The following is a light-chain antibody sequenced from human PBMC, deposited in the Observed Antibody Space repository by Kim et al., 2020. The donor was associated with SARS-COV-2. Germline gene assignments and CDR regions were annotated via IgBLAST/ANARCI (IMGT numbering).Light chain of an antibody. Sequence: QSALIQPPSASGSPGQSVTISCTGTSSDVGGYNFVSWYQQHPGKAPKLMIYDVSNRPSGVPDRFSGSKSGNTASLTVSGLQAEAEADYYCSSYAAISNFVFGTGTKVTVL. CDR1: SSDVGGYNF. CDR3: SSYAAISNFV. CDR2: DVS. V-gene: IGLV2-8*01. J-gene: IGLJ1*01.